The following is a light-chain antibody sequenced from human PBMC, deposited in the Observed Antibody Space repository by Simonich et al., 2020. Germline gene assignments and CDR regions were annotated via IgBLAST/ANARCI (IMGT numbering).Light chain of an antibody. J-gene: IGLJ3*02. CDR3: VLYMGSGIWV. CDR2: STN. CDR1: SGSVSTSYY. V-gene: IGLV8-61*01. Sequence: QTVVTQEPSFSVSPGGTVTLTCGLSSGSVSTSYYPSWYQQTTGQAPSTLIYSTNTRSSGVPDRFSGSILGNKAALTITGAQADDESDYYCVLYMGSGIWVFGGGTKLTVL.